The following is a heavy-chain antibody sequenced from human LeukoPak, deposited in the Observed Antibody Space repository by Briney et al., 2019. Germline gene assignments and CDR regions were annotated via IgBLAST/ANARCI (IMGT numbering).Heavy chain of an antibody. Sequence: SVKVSCKASGGTFSSYAISWVRQAPGQGLEWMGGIIPIFGTANYAQKFQGRVTITTDESTSTAYMELSSLRSEDTAVYYCARGVYDFWSGYRYYFDYWGQGTLVTVSS. CDR1: GGTFSSYA. J-gene: IGHJ4*02. CDR2: IIPIFGTA. D-gene: IGHD3-3*01. CDR3: ARGVYDFWSGYRYYFDY. V-gene: IGHV1-69*05.